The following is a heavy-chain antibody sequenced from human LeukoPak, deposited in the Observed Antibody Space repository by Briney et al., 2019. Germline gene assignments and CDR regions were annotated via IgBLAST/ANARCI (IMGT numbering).Heavy chain of an antibody. CDR3: ARLQGPSGPFDY. CDR1: GGSISSYY. Sequence: SETLSLTCTVSGGSISSYYWSWIRQPPGKGLEWIGYIYYSGSTNYNPSLKSRVTISVDTSKNQFSLKLSSVTAADTAVYYCARLQGPSGPFDYWGQGTLVTVSS. J-gene: IGHJ4*02. V-gene: IGHV4-59*08. CDR2: IYYSGST.